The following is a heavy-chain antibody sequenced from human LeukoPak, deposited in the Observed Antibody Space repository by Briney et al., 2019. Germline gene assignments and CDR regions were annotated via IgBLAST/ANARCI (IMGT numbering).Heavy chain of an antibody. D-gene: IGHD1-14*01. J-gene: IGHJ3*02. V-gene: IGHV3-21*01. CDR2: VSTGSNYI. CDR3: ARGAPNHSRAFDI. Sequence: GGSLRLSCTASGFTFSSYSLNWVRQAPGKGLEWVSSVSTGSNYIYYADSVKGRFTISRDSDKNSLYLQMNSLRVEDTAVYYCARGAPNHSRAFDIWGQGTMVTVSS. CDR1: GFTFSSYS.